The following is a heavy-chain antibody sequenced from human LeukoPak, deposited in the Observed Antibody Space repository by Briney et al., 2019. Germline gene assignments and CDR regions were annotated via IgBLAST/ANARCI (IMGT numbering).Heavy chain of an antibody. D-gene: IGHD7-27*01. CDR3: ARADWGSVDY. J-gene: IGHJ4*02. Sequence: GGSLRLSCAASGFTFSSYAMSWVRQAPGKGLEWVANINQDGSEKYSVDSVKGRFTISRDNAKNSLYLQMNSLRAEDTAVYYCARADWGSVDYWGQGTLVTVSS. V-gene: IGHV3-7*01. CDR2: INQDGSEK. CDR1: GFTFSSYA.